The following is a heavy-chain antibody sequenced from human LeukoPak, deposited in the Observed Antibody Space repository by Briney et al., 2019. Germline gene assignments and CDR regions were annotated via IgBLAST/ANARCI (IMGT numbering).Heavy chain of an antibody. J-gene: IGHJ5*02. CDR1: GYAFASYW. V-gene: IGHV5-51*01. CDR3: ARQPGAGWFAP. Sequence: GESLKISCRVSGYAFASYWIGWVRQVPGKGLEWLGIIYPADSETKSSPSFQGQVTFSADKSINTAYLQWTSLKASDTAMYYCARQPGAGWFAPWGQGTLVTVSS. CDR2: IYPADSET. D-gene: IGHD3-10*01.